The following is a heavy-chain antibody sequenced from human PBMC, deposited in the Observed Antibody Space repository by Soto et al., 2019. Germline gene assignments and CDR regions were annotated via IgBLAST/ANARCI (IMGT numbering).Heavy chain of an antibody. Sequence: SETLSLTCTVPGASLGRYSSYWSGLRLHAGKGLEWIGRISIVGLVCAGDSTAYNPSLKRRVTISVDKSMNRLSLILRSVTAADTAVYYCVGETYYYDGNGYTFTNWGQGTQVTVSS. V-gene: IGHV4-61*02. CDR2: ISIVGLVCAGDST. CDR1: GASLGRYSSY. D-gene: IGHD3-22*01. CDR3: VGETYYYDGNGYTFTN. J-gene: IGHJ4*02.